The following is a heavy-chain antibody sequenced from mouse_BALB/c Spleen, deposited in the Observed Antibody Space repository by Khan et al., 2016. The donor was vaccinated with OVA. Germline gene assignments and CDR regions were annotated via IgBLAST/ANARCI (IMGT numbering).Heavy chain of an antibody. Sequence: EVQLLETGGGLVQPGGSRGLSCEASGFTFSGFWMSWVRQTPGKTLEWIGDINADGSSINYAPSLKERFTIFRDNGKNILYLQMINVRSEDTATYFCLRYGGYYFDYWGQGTTLTVS. CDR3: LRYGGYYFDY. CDR1: GFTFSGFW. J-gene: IGHJ2*01. V-gene: IGHV11-2*02. CDR2: INADGSSI.